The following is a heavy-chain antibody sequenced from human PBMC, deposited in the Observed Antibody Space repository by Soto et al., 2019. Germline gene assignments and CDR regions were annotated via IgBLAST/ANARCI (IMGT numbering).Heavy chain of an antibody. CDR2: IYYSGTT. CDR1: GGSISSGGYY. J-gene: IGHJ6*02. D-gene: IGHD2-21*01. V-gene: IGHV4-31*03. CDR3: AASCVACGGFNYYGMDV. Sequence: SETLSVTCTVSGGSISSGGYYWYWIRQHPGKGLEWIGYIYYSGTTYYNPSLKSRVTISVDTSKNQFSLKLSSVTAADTAVYYCAASCVACGGFNYYGMDVWGQGTTVTVSS.